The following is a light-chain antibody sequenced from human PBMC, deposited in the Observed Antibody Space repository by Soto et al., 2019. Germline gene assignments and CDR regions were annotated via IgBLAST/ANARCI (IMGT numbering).Light chain of an antibody. CDR3: HQSAGSLTLP. Sequence: DIQMTQSPSSLSASVGDRVTITFRASQPIRYSLNWYQQKPGKAPKVLIYDASTLPSGVPPRFSGSGSATDFPLTISSRQPEDVATYYEHQSAGSLTLPFGQGTRVEAK. V-gene: IGKV1-39*01. CDR2: DAS. J-gene: IGKJ1*01. CDR1: QPIRYS.